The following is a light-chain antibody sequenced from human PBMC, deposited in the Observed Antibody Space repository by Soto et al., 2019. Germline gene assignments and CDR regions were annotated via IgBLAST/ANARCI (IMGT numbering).Light chain of an antibody. Sequence: IQVTQSPSSLSASVGDRVTITCRASQGIGNYLAWFQQKPGKVPKLLIYAASTLQTGIPSRFRGSGSGTDFTLTISSLQPEDVATYYCQKYDSAPQTFGQGTKVGIK. V-gene: IGKV1-27*01. CDR2: AAS. J-gene: IGKJ1*01. CDR3: QKYDSAPQT. CDR1: QGIGNY.